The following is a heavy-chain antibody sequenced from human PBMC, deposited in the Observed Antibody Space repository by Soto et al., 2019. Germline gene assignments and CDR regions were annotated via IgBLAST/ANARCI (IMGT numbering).Heavy chain of an antibody. CDR3: VRGDGAYLDH. J-gene: IGHJ4*02. D-gene: IGHD2-21*01. CDR1: GYTFTNYG. V-gene: IGHV1-18*03. Sequence: QVQLVQSGLEVKNPGASVKVSCKAMGYTFTNYGLSWVRQAPGEGLEWLGWISAYNGHTKYAHKVQDRVTLTTDTTAGAAYLGLRILRTDDMAIYYCVRGDGAYLDHWWQGNRVLVPS. CDR2: ISAYNGHT.